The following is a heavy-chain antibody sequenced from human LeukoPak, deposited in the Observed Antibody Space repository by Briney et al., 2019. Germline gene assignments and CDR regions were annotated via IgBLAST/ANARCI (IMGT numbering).Heavy chain of an antibody. CDR3: ARSELLLSYYFDS. V-gene: IGHV4-38-2*01. J-gene: IGHJ4*02. CDR2: IYHSGST. CDR1: GFTFSRYG. Sequence: GSLRLSCAVSGFTFSRYGMTWVRQAPGKGLEWIASIYHSGSTYYNPSLKSRVTISVDTSKNQFSLKLSSVTAADTAIYYCARSELLLSYYFDSWGQGTLVTISS. D-gene: IGHD2/OR15-2a*01.